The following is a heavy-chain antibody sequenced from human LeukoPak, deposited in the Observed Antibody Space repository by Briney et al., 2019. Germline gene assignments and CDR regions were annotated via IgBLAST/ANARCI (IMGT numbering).Heavy chain of an antibody. CDR2: ISGGGENT. D-gene: IGHD1-1*01. J-gene: IGHJ2*01. CDR3: AKPRAMTTGVGRYFDL. V-gene: IGHV3-23*01. Sequence: GGSLRLSCAASGFTFTSYAMSWIRQAPGKGLVWVSAISGGGENTYYADSVKGRFTISRDNSKNTLYLQMNSLRAEDTATYYCAKPRAMTTGVGRYFDLWGRGTLVTVSS. CDR1: GFTFTSYA.